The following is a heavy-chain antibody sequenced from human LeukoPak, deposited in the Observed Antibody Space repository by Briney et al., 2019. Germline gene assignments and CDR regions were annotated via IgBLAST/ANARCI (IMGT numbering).Heavy chain of an antibody. CDR1: GGPISSYY. Sequence: SDTLSLTCTVSGGPISSYYRSWIRQPPGKGLEGIGYIYYSGSTNYNPSLKSRVTISVDTSKNQFSLKLSSVTAADTAVYYCARATSYYDFWSGYSGCFDYWGQGTLVTVSS. V-gene: IGHV4-59*07. J-gene: IGHJ4*02. CDR3: ARATSYYDFWSGYSGCFDY. CDR2: IYYSGST. D-gene: IGHD3-3*01.